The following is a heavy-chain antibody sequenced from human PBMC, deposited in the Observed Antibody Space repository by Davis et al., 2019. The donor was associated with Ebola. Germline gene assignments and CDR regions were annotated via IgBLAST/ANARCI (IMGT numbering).Heavy chain of an antibody. Sequence: GGSLRLSCAASGFTFSNYGMTWVRQAPGKGLEWVSGITSTGDSGDRTYYADSVKGRFTISRDNSKKTVFLQMNSLRAEDTAVYYCARGAWGTVCDYWGQGILVTVSS. CDR2: ITSTGDSGDRT. J-gene: IGHJ4*02. CDR1: GFTFSNYG. CDR3: ARGAWGTVCDY. V-gene: IGHV3-23*01. D-gene: IGHD3-16*01.